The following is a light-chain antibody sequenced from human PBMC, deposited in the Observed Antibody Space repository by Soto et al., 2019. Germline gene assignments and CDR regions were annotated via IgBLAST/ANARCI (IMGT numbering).Light chain of an antibody. J-gene: IGKJ1*01. CDR2: KAS. CDR1: QTISSW. V-gene: IGKV1-5*03. CDR3: QHYNSYSEA. Sequence: IQVTQSPSTLSGTVADRVTITCRASQTISSWLAWYQQKPGKAPKLLIYKASTLKSGVPSRFSGSGSGTEFTLTISSLQPDDFATYYCQHYNSYSEAFGQGTKVDNK.